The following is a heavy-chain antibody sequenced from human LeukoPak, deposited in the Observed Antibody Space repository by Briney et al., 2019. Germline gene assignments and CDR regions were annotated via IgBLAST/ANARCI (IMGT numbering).Heavy chain of an antibody. Sequence: GRSLRLSCAASGFTFSSSGMHWVRQAPGKGLEWVAVISYDGSNKYYADSVKGRFTISRDNSKNTLYLQMNSLRAGDTAVYYCAKGGAISGWYWFDPWGPGTLVTVSS. J-gene: IGHJ5*02. CDR1: GFTFSSSG. V-gene: IGHV3-30*18. D-gene: IGHD6-19*01. CDR2: ISYDGSNK. CDR3: AKGGAISGWYWFDP.